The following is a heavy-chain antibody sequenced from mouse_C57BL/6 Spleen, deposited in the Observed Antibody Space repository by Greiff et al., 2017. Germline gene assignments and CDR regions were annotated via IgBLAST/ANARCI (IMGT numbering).Heavy chain of an antibody. J-gene: IGHJ4*01. CDR1: GYTFTSYG. CDR3: ARDTTVVATDYAMDY. D-gene: IGHD1-1*01. Sequence: VQGVESGAELARPGASVKLSCKASGYTFTSYGISWVKQRTGQGLEWIGEIYPRSGNTYYNEKFKGKATLTADKSSSTAYMELRSLTSEDSAVYFCARDTTVVATDYAMDYWGQGTSVTVSS. CDR2: IYPRSGNT. V-gene: IGHV1-81*01.